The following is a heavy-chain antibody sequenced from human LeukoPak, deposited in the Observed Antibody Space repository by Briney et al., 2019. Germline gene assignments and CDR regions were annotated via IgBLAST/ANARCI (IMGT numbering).Heavy chain of an antibody. V-gene: IGHV4-39*01. Sequence: SETLSLTCTVSGGSISSSTSYWGWIRQPPGKGLEWIGSIYYSGNTYYNPSLGSRVTISVDRSKSQFSLKLSSVTAADTSVYYCARSSTVSSWRDSWGQGTLVTVSS. CDR3: ARSSTVSSWRDS. J-gene: IGHJ4*02. CDR1: GGSISSSTSY. CDR2: IYYSGNT. D-gene: IGHD2-2*01.